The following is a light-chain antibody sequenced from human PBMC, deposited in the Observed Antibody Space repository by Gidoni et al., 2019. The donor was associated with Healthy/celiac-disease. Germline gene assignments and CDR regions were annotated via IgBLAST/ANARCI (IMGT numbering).Light chain of an antibody. J-gene: IGKJ4*01. CDR3: QQYYSTPLT. CDR2: WAS. Sequence: DIVMTQPPDPLPVSLCESATIYCKSSQSVLYSSNNKYYLAWYQQKPGQPPKLLIYWASTRESGVPDRFSGSGSGTDFTLTISSLQAEDVAVYYCQQYYSTPLTFGGGTKVEIK. V-gene: IGKV4-1*01. CDR1: QSVLYSSNNKYY.